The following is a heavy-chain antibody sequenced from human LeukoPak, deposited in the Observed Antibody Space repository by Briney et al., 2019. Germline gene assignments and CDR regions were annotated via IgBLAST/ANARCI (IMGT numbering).Heavy chain of an antibody. J-gene: IGHJ6*03. CDR2: INHSGST. D-gene: IGHD3-3*01. CDR1: GGSFSGYY. CDR3: ARGRDYDFWSGYNNYYYYYYMDV. Sequence: SETLSLTCAVYGGSFSGYYWSWIRQPPGKGLEWIGEINHSGSTNYNPSLKSRVTISVDTSKNQFSLKLSSVTAADTAVYYCARGRDYDFWSGYNNYYYYYYMDVWAKGPRSPSP. V-gene: IGHV4-34*01.